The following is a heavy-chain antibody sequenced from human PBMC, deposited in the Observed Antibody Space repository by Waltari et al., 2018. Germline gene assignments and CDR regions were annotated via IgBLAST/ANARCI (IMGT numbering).Heavy chain of an antibody. J-gene: IGHJ5*02. CDR2: IIPIFGTA. V-gene: IGHV1-69*12. Sequence: QVQLVQSGAEVKKPGSWVKVLCKASGGTSRRHAISWLRQAPGQGLEWMGGIIPIFGTANYAQKFQGRVTITADESTSTAYMELSSLRSEDTAVYYCANYDSSGYYYWFDPWGQGTLVTVSS. CDR3: ANYDSSGYYYWFDP. CDR1: GGTSRRHA. D-gene: IGHD3-22*01.